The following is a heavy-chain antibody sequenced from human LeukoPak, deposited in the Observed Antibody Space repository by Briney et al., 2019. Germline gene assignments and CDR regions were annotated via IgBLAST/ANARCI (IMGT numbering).Heavy chain of an antibody. CDR1: GFTFSSYG. D-gene: IGHD3-22*01. V-gene: IGHV3-33*01. CDR3: ARRHYYDSSTIRFDP. CDR2: IWYDGSNK. Sequence: GGSLRLSCAASGFTFSSYGMHWVRQAPGKGLEWVAVIWYDGSNKYYADSVKGRFTISRDNSKNTLYLQMNSLRAEDTAVYYCARRHYYDSSTIRFDPWGQGTLVTVSS. J-gene: IGHJ5*02.